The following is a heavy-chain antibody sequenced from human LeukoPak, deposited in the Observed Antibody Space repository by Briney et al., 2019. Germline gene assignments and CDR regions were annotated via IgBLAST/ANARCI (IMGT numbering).Heavy chain of an antibody. CDR2: ISWNSGSI. CDR1: GFTFDDYA. Sequence: PGRSLRLSCAASGFTFDDYAMHWVRQAPGKGLEWVSGISWNSGSIGYADSVKGRFTISRDNAKNSLYLQMNSLRAEDTALYYCARAAAETGAFRDNWFDPWGQGTLVTVSS. CDR3: ARAAAETGAFRDNWFDP. D-gene: IGHD6-19*01. V-gene: IGHV3-9*01. J-gene: IGHJ5*02.